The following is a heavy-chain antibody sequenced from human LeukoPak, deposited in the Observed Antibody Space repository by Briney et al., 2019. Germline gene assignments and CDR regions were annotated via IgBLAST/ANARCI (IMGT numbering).Heavy chain of an antibody. CDR3: ARLYSYGHYFDY. Sequence: ASVKVSCKASGYTFTDYYIHWVRQAPGQGLEWMGWINPNSGGINYAQKFQGRVTMTRDTSITTAYMELSRLRSDDTAVYYCARLYSYGHYFDYWGQGTLVIVSS. CDR2: INPNSGGI. V-gene: IGHV1-2*02. J-gene: IGHJ4*02. D-gene: IGHD5-18*01. CDR1: GYTFTDYY.